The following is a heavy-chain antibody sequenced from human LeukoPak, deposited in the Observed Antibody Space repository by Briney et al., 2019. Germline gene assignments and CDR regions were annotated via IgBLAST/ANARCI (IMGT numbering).Heavy chain of an antibody. D-gene: IGHD6-13*01. CDR2: IIPSFGTA. Sequence: GASVKVSCKASGGTFSSYAISWVRQAPGQGLELMGGIIPSFGTANYAQKFQGRVTITADESTSTAYMELSSLRSEDTAVYYCARDGIRGIAAAGTTWFDPWGQGTLVTVSS. J-gene: IGHJ5*02. CDR1: GGTFSSYA. CDR3: ARDGIRGIAAAGTTWFDP. V-gene: IGHV1-69*13.